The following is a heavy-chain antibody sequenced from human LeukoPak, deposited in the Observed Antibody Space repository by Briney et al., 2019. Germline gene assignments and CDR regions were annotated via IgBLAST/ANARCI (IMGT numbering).Heavy chain of an antibody. CDR2: IYGGDST. CDR1: GFTVSSNY. J-gene: IGHJ3*02. D-gene: IGHD1-14*01. CDR3: ATDHRNLDAFDI. V-gene: IGHV3-66*01. Sequence: GGSLRLSCAASGFTVSSNYMSWVRQAPGKGLEWVSVIYGGDSTYYADSVKGRFTISSDTSKNTVYLQMNSLRAEDTAVYYCATDHRNLDAFDIWGQGTMLTVSS.